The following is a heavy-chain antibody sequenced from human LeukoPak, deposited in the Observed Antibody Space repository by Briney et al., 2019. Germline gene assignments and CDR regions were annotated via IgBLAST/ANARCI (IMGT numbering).Heavy chain of an antibody. CDR2: ISSSSSYI. J-gene: IGHJ6*02. D-gene: IGHD3-22*01. Sequence: GGSLRLSCAASGFTFSSYSMNWVRQAPGKGLEWVSSISSSSSYIYYADSVKGRFTISRDNAKNSLYLQMNSLRAEDTAVYYCARRYYYDSSGYYYGMDVWGQGTTVTVSS. V-gene: IGHV3-21*01. CDR3: ARRYYYDSSGYYYGMDV. CDR1: GFTFSSYS.